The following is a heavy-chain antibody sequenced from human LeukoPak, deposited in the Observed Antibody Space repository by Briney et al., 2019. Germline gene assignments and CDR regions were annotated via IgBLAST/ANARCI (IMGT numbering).Heavy chain of an antibody. D-gene: IGHD2-21*02. CDR2: IRYDGSNK. CDR3: ARPAYCGGNCYYFPDY. Sequence: GGSLRLSCAASGFTFSSYGMHWVRQAPGKGLEWVAFIRYDGSNKYYADSVKGRFTISRDNSKNTLYLQMNSLRAEDTAVYYCARPAYCGGNCYYFPDYWGQGTLVTVSS. J-gene: IGHJ4*02. CDR1: GFTFSSYG. V-gene: IGHV3-30*02.